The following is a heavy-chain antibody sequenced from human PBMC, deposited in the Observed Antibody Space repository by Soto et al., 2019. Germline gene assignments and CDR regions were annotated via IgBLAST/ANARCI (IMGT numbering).Heavy chain of an antibody. CDR3: ASARFDS. Sequence: SETLSLTCTVSGGSISSYYWSWIRQPPGKGLEWIGYIYYSGSTNYNPSLQSRVTISVDTSKNQFSLKLTSVTAADTAVYYCASARFDSWGRGILVTVSS. J-gene: IGHJ4*02. CDR2: IYYSGST. CDR1: GGSISSYY. V-gene: IGHV4-59*12.